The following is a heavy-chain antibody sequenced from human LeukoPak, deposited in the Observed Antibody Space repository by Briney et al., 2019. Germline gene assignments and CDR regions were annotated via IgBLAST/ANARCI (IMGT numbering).Heavy chain of an antibody. J-gene: IGHJ4*02. CDR3: ASSSIAVAGKGIQYYFDY. V-gene: IGHV4-34*01. CDR1: GGSFSGYY. Sequence: SETLSLTCAVYGGSFSGYYWSWIRQPPGKGLEWIGEINHSGSTNYNPSLKSRVTISVDTSKNQFSLKLSSVTAADTAVYYCASSSIAVAGKGIQYYFDYWGQGTLVTVSS. D-gene: IGHD6-19*01. CDR2: INHSGST.